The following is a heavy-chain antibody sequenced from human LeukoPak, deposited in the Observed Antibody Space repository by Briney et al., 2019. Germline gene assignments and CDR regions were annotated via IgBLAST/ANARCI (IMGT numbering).Heavy chain of an antibody. CDR1: GYTFTDYY. CDR2: INPKTGYT. CDR3: AREQGAAAGNDY. Sequence: ASVKVSCKASGYTFTDYYIHWVRQAPGQGLEWMGWINPKTGYTNSAQKFQGRVTMTRDTSIITAFMELSRLTSDDTAVYYCAREQGAAAGNDYWGQGTLVTVS. V-gene: IGHV1-2*02. D-gene: IGHD6-13*01. J-gene: IGHJ4*02.